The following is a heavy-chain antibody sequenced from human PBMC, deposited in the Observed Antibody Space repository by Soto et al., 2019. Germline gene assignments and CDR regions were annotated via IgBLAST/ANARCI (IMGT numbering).Heavy chain of an antibody. J-gene: IGHJ4*02. V-gene: IGHV3-23*01. D-gene: IGHD6-19*01. CDR2: ISGSGDSP. CDR3: ANEGTSGLYFFDY. Sequence: PGGSLRLSCAASGVTFSNYAISWVRQAPGKGLEWVSIISGSGDSPYYADSVKGRFTISRDNSRNTLYLQMNSLRAGDSAKYYCANEGTSGLYFFDYWGPGTLVTVSS. CDR1: GVTFSNYA.